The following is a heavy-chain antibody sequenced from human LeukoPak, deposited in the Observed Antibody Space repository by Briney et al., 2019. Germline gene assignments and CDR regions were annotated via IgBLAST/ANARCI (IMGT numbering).Heavy chain of an antibody. CDR2: ISAYNGNT. CDR1: GYTFTSYG. J-gene: IGHJ3*02. V-gene: IGHV1-18*01. CDR3: ARDTIVVVPAAIPLNDAFDI. D-gene: IGHD2-2*02. Sequence: ASVKVSCKASGYTFTSYGISWVRQAPGQGLEWMGWISAYNGNTNYAQKLQGRVTMTTDTSTSTAYMELRSLRSDDTAVYYCARDTIVVVPAAIPLNDAFDIWGQGTVVTVSS.